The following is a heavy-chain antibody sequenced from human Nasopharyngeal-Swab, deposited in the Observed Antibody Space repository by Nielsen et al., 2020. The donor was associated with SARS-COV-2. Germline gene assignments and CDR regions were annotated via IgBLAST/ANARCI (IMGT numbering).Heavy chain of an antibody. V-gene: IGHV3-48*03. J-gene: IGHJ4*02. CDR3: ARMITFGGVLDY. CDR1: GFTFSSYE. CDR2: ISSRGSTI. Sequence: GESLKISCAASGFTFSSYEMNWVRQAPGKGLEWVSYISSRGSTIYYADSVKGRVTISRDNAKNSLYLQMNSLRAEDTAVYYCARMITFGGVLDYWGQGTLVTV. D-gene: IGHD3-16*01.